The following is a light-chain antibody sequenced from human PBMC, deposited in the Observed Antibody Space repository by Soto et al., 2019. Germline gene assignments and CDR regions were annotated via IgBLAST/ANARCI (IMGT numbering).Light chain of an antibody. J-gene: IGKJ4*01. V-gene: IGKV3-20*01. CDR3: QHYGSSPLT. CDR2: GAS. Sequence: EIVLTQSPGTLSLSPGERATLSCRASQSVTSNYLAWYKQKPGQAPRLLIYGASSRATGIPDRFSGSGSGTDCTLTISRLEPEDFAVYYCQHYGSSPLTFGGGTEVEIK. CDR1: QSVTSNY.